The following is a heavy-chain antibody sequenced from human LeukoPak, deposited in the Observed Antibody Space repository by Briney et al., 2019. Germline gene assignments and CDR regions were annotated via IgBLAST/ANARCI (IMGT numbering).Heavy chain of an antibody. V-gene: IGHV3-33*01. CDR2: IWYDGSNE. J-gene: IGHJ4*02. D-gene: IGHD1-26*01. CDR3: ARGVGSLDY. Sequence: LSGGSLRLSCAASGFTFSSYGMNWVRQAPGKGLEWVAVIWYDGSNEYYTDSVKGRFTISRDNSKNTLYLQMNSLRAEDTAVYYCARGVGSLDYWGQGTLVTVSS. CDR1: GFTFSSYG.